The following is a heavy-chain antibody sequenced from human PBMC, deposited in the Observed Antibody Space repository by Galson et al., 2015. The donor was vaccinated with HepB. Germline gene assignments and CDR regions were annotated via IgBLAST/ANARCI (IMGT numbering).Heavy chain of an antibody. CDR3: ARIQAAVAGTPGWDNWFDP. Sequence: PALVKPTQTLTLTCTFSGFSLSTSGMCVSWIRQPPGKALEWLARIDWDDDKYYSTSLKTRLTISKDTSKNQVVLTMTNMDPVDTATYYCARIQAAVAGTPGWDNWFDPWGQGTLVTVSS. CDR1: GFSLSTSGMC. V-gene: IGHV2-70*11. D-gene: IGHD6-19*01. J-gene: IGHJ5*02. CDR2: IDWDDDK.